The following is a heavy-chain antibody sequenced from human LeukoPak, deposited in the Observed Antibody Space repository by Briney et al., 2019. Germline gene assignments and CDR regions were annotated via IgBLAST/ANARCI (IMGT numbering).Heavy chain of an antibody. V-gene: IGHV3-21*01. CDR2: ISSSSSYI. CDR3: ARDASGSSYGYYRWFDP. J-gene: IGHJ5*02. D-gene: IGHD3-3*01. CDR1: GFIIRTKY. Sequence: GGSLRLSCAASGFIIRTKYMNWVRQAPGKGLEWVSSISSSSSYIYYADSVKGRFTISRDNAKNSLYLQMNSLRAEDTAVYYCARDASGSSYGYYRWFDPWGQGTLVTVSS.